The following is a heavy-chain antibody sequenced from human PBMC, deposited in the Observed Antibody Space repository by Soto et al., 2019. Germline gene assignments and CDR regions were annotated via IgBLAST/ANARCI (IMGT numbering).Heavy chain of an antibody. V-gene: IGHV3-30-3*01. D-gene: IGHD4-4*01. CDR2: ISYDGSNK. J-gene: IGHJ6*02. Sequence: QVQLVESGGGVVQPGRSLRLSCAASGFTFSSYAMHWVRQAPGKGLEWVAVISYDGSNKYYADSVKGRFTISRDNSKNTLYLQMNSLRAEDTAVYYCARDLVTLSYYYYGMDVWGQGTTVTFSS. CDR1: GFTFSSYA. CDR3: ARDLVTLSYYYYGMDV.